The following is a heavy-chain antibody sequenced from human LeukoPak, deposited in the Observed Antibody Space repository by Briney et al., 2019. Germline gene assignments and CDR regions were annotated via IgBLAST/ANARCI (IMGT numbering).Heavy chain of an antibody. Sequence: GGSLRLSCAASGFTFSDSAMHWVRQASGKGLEWVGRIRSKANSYATAYTSSVKGRFTISRDDSKNTVYLQMNSLKTEDTAVYYCTNSYSDFWIDYWGQGTLVTVSS. D-gene: IGHD3-3*01. CDR1: GFTFSDSA. J-gene: IGHJ4*02. CDR2: IRSKANSYAT. CDR3: TNSYSDFWIDY. V-gene: IGHV3-73*01.